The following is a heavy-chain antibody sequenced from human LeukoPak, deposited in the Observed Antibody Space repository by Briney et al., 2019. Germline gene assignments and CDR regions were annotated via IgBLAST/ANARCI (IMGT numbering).Heavy chain of an antibody. CDR2: ISSSSSTI. CDR1: GFTFSSYS. V-gene: IGHV3-48*01. CDR3: ARGACSGGRCYHDY. D-gene: IGHD2-15*01. Sequence: GGSLRLSCAASGFTFSSYSMNWVRQAPGKGLEWVSYISSSSSTIYYADSVKGRFTISRDNSKNTLYLQMNSLRAEDTAVYYCARGACSGGRCYHDYWGQGTLVTVSS. J-gene: IGHJ4*02.